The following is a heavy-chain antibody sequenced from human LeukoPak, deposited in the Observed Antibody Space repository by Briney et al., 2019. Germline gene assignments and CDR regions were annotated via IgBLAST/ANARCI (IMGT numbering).Heavy chain of an antibody. CDR1: GGSISSYY. V-gene: IGHV4-4*07. J-gene: IGHJ3*02. CDR3: ARDREMATITYAFDI. Sequence: SETLSLTRTVSGGSISSYYWSWIRQPAGKGLEWIGRIYTSGSTNYNPSLKSRVTMSVDTSKNQFSLKLTSVTAADTAMYYCARDREMATITYAFDIWGQGTMVTVSS. D-gene: IGHD5-24*01. CDR2: IYTSGST.